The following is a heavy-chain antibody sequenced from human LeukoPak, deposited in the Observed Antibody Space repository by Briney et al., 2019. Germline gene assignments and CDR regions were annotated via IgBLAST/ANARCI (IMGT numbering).Heavy chain of an antibody. CDR2: IKQDGSEK. CDR3: AREEPQVVSIDY. CDR1: GFTFSSYA. Sequence: GGSLRLSCAASGFTFSSYAMHWVRQAPGKGLEWVADIKQDGSEKYYVDSVKGRFTISRDNAKNSLYLQMNSLRAEDTAVYYCAREEPQVVSIDYWGQGTLVTVSS. V-gene: IGHV3-7*01. J-gene: IGHJ4*02. D-gene: IGHD2-8*02.